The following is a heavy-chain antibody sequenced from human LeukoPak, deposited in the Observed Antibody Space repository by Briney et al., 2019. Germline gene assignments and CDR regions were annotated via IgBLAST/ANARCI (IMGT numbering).Heavy chain of an antibody. CDR3: ARLFGVVTPRYYYMDV. J-gene: IGHJ6*03. CDR1: GASISNYY. V-gene: IGHV4-59*01. D-gene: IGHD3-3*01. Sequence: SETLSLTCTVSGASISNYYWTWIRQPPGKGLEGITHIYSSGTPNYNTSLKRRVTISVDTSKNQFSLKLSSVPAADTALYFCARLFGVVTPRYYYMDVWGKGTTVTVSS. CDR2: IYSSGTP.